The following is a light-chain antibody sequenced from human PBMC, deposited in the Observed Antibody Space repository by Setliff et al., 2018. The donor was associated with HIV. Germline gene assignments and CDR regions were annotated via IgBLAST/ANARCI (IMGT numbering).Light chain of an antibody. CDR1: SSDVGSFNL. J-gene: IGLJ1*01. CDR3: CSYASGGTYV. CDR2: EVT. Sequence: TQPASVSGSPGQSITISCTGTSSDVGSFNLVSWHQQFPGKAPKLMIYEVTKRPSGVSNRFSGSKSGNTASLTISGLQAEDEADYYCCSYASGGTYVFGTGTKVTVL. V-gene: IGLV2-23*02.